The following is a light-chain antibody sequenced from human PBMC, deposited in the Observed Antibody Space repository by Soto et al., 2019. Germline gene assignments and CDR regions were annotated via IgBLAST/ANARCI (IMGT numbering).Light chain of an antibody. V-gene: IGKV1-39*01. J-gene: IGKJ5*01. Sequence: DIQMTQSPSSLSASVVDRFTITFLASQSITTYLNWFHQKSGKAPKVLIYGASSLQSGVPSRFSGSGTGTDFTLTITNLQPEDSATYFCQQSFAIPNTFGQGTRLEIK. CDR3: QQSFAIPNT. CDR2: GAS. CDR1: QSITTY.